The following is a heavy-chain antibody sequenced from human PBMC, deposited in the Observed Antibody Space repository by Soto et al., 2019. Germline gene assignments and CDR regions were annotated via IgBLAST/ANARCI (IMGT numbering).Heavy chain of an antibody. CDR3: ASLYNWNDGGIFDH. V-gene: IGHV3-30-3*01. CDR2: ISYDGSNK. D-gene: IGHD1-20*01. CDR1: GFTCSSYP. Sequence: HPRGSLRLSCSASGFTCSSYPMHWVRQAPGKGLEWVAVISYDGSNKYYADSVKGRFTISRDNSKNTLYLQMNSLRAEDTAVYYCASLYNWNDGGIFDHWGQGTLVTVSS. J-gene: IGHJ4*02.